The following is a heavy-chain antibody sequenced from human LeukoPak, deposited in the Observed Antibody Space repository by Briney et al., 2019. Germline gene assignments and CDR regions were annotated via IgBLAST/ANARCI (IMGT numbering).Heavy chain of an antibody. J-gene: IGHJ4*02. Sequence: PGGSLRLSCTASGFTFGDYAMSWVRQAPGKGLEWVGFIRSKAYGGTTEYAASVKGRFTISRDDSESIAYLQMNSLKTEDTAVYYCTRVFSGSYRPFDYWGQGTLVTVSS. CDR2: IRSKAYGGTT. CDR3: TRVFSGSYRPFDY. V-gene: IGHV3-49*04. D-gene: IGHD3-10*01. CDR1: GFTFGDYA.